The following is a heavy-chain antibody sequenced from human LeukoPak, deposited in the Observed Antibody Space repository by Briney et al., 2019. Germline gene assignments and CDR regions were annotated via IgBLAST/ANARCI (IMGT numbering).Heavy chain of an antibody. D-gene: IGHD2-15*01. CDR1: GGSISSSNW. Sequence: SETLSLTCTVSGGSISSSNWWSWVRQPPGKGLGWIGEIYHSGSTNYNPSLKSRVTISVDKSKNQFSLKLSSVTAADTAVYYCARGVVHTARYYYYGMDVWGQGTTVTVSS. V-gene: IGHV4-4*02. J-gene: IGHJ6*02. CDR2: IYHSGST. CDR3: ARGVVHTARYYYYGMDV.